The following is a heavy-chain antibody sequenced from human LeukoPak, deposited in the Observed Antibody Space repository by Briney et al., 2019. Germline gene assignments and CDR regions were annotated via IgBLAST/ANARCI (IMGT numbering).Heavy chain of an antibody. D-gene: IGHD1-26*01. Sequence: PGGSLRLSCAASGFTFSSYWMSWVRQAPGKGLEWVANIKQDGSEKYYVDSVKGRFTISRDNAKNSLYLQMNSLRPEDTAMYYCARTAHFYSNGFDIWGQGTMVTVSS. CDR3: ARTAHFYSNGFDI. J-gene: IGHJ3*02. V-gene: IGHV3-7*01. CDR2: IKQDGSEK. CDR1: GFTFSSYW.